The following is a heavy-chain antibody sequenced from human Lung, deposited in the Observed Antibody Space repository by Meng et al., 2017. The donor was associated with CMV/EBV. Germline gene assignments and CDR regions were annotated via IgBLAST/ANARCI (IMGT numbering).Heavy chain of an antibody. CDR3: ARDVSPRSSAYFAIYYFYALDV. CDR2: ISSSGTYI. V-gene: IGHV3-21*01. Sequence: ESXKISXAASGFTFSSYSMNWVRQAPGKGLEWVSSISSSGTYIYYADSVKGRFTISRDNAQNSLYPQMNSLRAEDTAVYYCARDVSPRSSAYFAIYYFYALDVWGQATXVTVYS. D-gene: IGHD2-21*01. J-gene: IGHJ6*02. CDR1: GFTFSSYS.